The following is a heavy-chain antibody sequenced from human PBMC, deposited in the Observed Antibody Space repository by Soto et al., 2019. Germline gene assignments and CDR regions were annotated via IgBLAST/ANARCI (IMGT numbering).Heavy chain of an antibody. CDR3: ARVGYCVYELWY. D-gene: IGHD3-16*01. J-gene: IGHJ4*01. Sequence: PSETLSLTCTVSGAPISSGDYYWSWVRQAPGKGLEWVGYIYYSGSTYYNPSLKRRLDISLDVSKNLFSLRLTSVTASDTAAYFCARVGYCVYELWYWG. CDR1: GAPISSGDYY. CDR2: IYYSGST. V-gene: IGHV4-30-4*01.